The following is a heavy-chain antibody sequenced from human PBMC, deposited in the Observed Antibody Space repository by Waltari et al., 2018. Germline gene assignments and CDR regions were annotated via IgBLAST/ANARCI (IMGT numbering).Heavy chain of an antibody. CDR1: GGSISSSPYY. Sequence: QLQLQESGPGLVKPSETLSLTCPVSGGSISSSPYYWGWIRQSPGKGLEWIGNIYYTGSTYYNPTLKSRVTISGDMSKNQFSLKLSSVTAADTAVYYCARHWKKSGYRFDPWGRGTLVTVSS. CDR2: IYYTGST. J-gene: IGHJ5*02. CDR3: ARHWKKSGYRFDP. D-gene: IGHD5-12*01. V-gene: IGHV4-39*01.